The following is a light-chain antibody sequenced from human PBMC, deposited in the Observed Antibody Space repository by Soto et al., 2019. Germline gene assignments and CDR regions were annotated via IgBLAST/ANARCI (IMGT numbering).Light chain of an antibody. J-gene: IGKJ2*01. V-gene: IGKV3-20*01. CDR3: QPYGSAPYT. Sequence: EIVLTQSPDTLSLSPGERATLSCRASQSLSSYLAWYQQKPGQAPRLLIYGASSRATGIPDTFSGSGSGTDFTLTISRLEPEDFAVYYCQPYGSAPYTFGQGTKLEIK. CDR2: GAS. CDR1: QSLSSY.